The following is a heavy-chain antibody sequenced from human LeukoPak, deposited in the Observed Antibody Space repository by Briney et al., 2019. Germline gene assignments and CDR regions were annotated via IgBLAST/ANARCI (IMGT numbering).Heavy chain of an antibody. V-gene: IGHV1-18*04. CDR3: ARSFSAADLPYYYYGMDV. J-gene: IGHJ6*02. CDR1: GYTFTIYY. Sequence: ASVTVSFTASGYTFTIYYMHWVRQAPGQGLEWMGWISAYNGNTNYAQKLQGRVTMTTDTSTSTAYMELRSLRSDDTAVYYCARSFSAADLPYYYYGMDVWGQGTTVTVSS. CDR2: ISAYNGNT. D-gene: IGHD6-13*01.